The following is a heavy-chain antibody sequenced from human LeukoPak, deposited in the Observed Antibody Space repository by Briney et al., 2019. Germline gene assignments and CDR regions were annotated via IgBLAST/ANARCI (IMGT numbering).Heavy chain of an antibody. J-gene: IGHJ4*02. CDR3: AKGSIYCSGGSCYATPIDY. CDR1: GFTFSGYA. D-gene: IGHD2-15*01. V-gene: IGHV3-23*01. CDR2: ISGSGGST. Sequence: GGSLRLSCTASGFTFSGYAMSWVRQAPGKGLEWVSAISGSGGSTYYADSVKGRFTVSRDNSKNTLYLQMNSLRAEDTAVYYCAKGSIYCSGGSCYATPIDYWGQGTLVTVSS.